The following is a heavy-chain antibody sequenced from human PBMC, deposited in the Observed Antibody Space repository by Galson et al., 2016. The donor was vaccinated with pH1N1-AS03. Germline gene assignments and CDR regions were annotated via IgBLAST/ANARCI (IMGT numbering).Heavy chain of an antibody. CDR1: GASISTGGLH. D-gene: IGHD2-21*01. V-gene: IGHV4-61*02. CDR3: ARDPRAVVDYSYYYMDV. Sequence: TLSLTCTVSGASISTGGLHWGWIRQTAGKGLEFIGRFYNNGRATYHPSLEGRVAISVDTSKNQFSLTLTSVTAADTAVYYCARDPRAVVDYSYYYMDVWGKGTTVTVSS. CDR2: FYNNGRA. J-gene: IGHJ6*03.